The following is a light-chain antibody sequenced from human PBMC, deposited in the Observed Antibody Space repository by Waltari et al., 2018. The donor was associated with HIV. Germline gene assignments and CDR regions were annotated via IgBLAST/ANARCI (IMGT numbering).Light chain of an antibody. V-gene: IGKV3-11*01. CDR3: QHRYNWLT. Sequence: EIVLTQSPATLSLSPGERATLSCRASQSVIRNLAWYQQKPGQAPRLLIYDASNRATGIPARFSGSGSATDFTLTISSLEPEDFAVYYCQHRYNWLTFGGGTKVEIK. CDR2: DAS. CDR1: QSVIRN. J-gene: IGKJ4*01.